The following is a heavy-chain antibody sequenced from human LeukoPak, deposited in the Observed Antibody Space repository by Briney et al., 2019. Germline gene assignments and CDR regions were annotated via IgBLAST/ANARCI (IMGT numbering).Heavy chain of an antibody. Sequence: SQTLSLTCAISGDSVSSNSATWIWIRQSPLRGLEWLGRTYYRSKWYNDYAVSVKSRITIDPDTSKNQFSLQLSSVTPEDTAVYCCARGGAGRTFDIWGQGTMVTVSS. J-gene: IGHJ3*02. CDR1: GDSVSSNSAT. CDR3: ARGGAGRTFDI. CDR2: TYYRSKWYN. D-gene: IGHD1-26*01. V-gene: IGHV6-1*01.